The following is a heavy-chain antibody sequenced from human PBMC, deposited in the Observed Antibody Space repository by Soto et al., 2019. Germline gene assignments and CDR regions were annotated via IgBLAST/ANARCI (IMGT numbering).Heavy chain of an antibody. CDR3: AKEPRLQLAY. J-gene: IGHJ4*02. CDR1: GFTFSSYA. CDR2: ISGSGGTT. D-gene: IGHD1-1*01. V-gene: IGHV3-23*01. Sequence: EVQLLESGGGLGQPGGSLRLSCAASGFTFSSYAMTWVRQAPGQGLEWVASISGSGGTTNYADSVKGRFTVSRDNSRNTMYLQMNSLRAEDTAVYYCAKEPRLQLAYWGQGTLVTVSS.